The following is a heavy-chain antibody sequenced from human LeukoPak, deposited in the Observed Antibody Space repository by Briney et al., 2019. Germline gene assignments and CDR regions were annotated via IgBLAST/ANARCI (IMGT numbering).Heavy chain of an antibody. CDR1: GFTFSSYG. CDR3: AKDRSIKGPFDY. J-gene: IGHJ4*02. V-gene: IGHV3-30*02. Sequence: GGSLRLSCAASGFTFSSYGMHWVRQAPGKGLEWVAFIRYDGSNKYYADSVKGRFTFSRDNSKNTLYLQMNSLRAEDTAVYYCAKDRSIKGPFDYWGQGTLVTVSS. CDR2: IRYDGSNK.